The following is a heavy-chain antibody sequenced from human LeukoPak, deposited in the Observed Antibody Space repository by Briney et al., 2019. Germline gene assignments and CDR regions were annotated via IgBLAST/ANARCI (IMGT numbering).Heavy chain of an antibody. Sequence: GRCLRLSCAASGFTFSSYGMHWVRQAPGKGLEWVAVISYDGSNKYYADSVKGRFTISRDNSKNTLYLQMNSLRAEDTAVYYCAKEGSKSSSLDYWGQGTLVTVSS. CDR2: ISYDGSNK. D-gene: IGHD6-13*01. CDR1: GFTFSSYG. V-gene: IGHV3-30*18. J-gene: IGHJ4*02. CDR3: AKEGSKSSSLDY.